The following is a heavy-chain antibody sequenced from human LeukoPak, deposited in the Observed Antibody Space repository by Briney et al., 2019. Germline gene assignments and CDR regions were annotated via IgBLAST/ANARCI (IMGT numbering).Heavy chain of an antibody. Sequence: PGRSLRLSCVASGFNFRSSGMHWVRQVPGKGLEWVAVIWHDGSNKYYADSVKGRFTISRDNSKNTLYLQMNSLRAEDTAVYYCARDPPAVHFDYWGQGTLVTVSS. V-gene: IGHV3-33*01. D-gene: IGHD2-2*01. J-gene: IGHJ4*02. CDR1: GFNFRSSG. CDR2: IWHDGSNK. CDR3: ARDPPAVHFDY.